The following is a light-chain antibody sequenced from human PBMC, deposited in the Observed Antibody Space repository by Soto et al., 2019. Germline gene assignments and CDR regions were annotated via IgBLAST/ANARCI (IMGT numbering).Light chain of an antibody. Sequence: QSALTHPASVSWSPGHSITISCTGTSSDVGGYNYVSWYQQHPGKAPKLMIYEVSNRPSGVSNRFSGSKSGNTASLTISGLQADEEAHYYCSSYTSSFYVFGTGTKVTVL. CDR2: EVS. CDR1: SSDVGGYNY. V-gene: IGLV2-14*01. CDR3: SSYTSSFYV. J-gene: IGLJ1*01.